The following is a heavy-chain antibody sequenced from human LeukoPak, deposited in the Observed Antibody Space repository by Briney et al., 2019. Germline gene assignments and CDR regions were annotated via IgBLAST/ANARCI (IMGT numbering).Heavy chain of an antibody. CDR1: GGSIRGSTYY. J-gene: IGHJ4*02. CDR3: ARQGTSIVGATIDY. Sequence: SETLSLTCTVSGGSIRGSTYYWGWIRQPPGKGLEWIGNIYYSGITYYNPSLKSRVTIYVDTSKNQFSLELTSVTAADTALYYCARQGTSIVGATIDYWGQGTLVTVSS. V-gene: IGHV4-39*01. D-gene: IGHD1-26*01. CDR2: IYYSGIT.